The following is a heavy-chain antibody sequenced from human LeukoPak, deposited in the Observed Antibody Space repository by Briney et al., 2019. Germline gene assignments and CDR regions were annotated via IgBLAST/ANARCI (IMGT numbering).Heavy chain of an antibody. CDR3: VRDLNYYGSGSYYKFDP. J-gene: IGHJ5*02. D-gene: IGHD3-10*01. Sequence: ASVKVSCKTSGYTFIRYYMHWVRQAPGQGLEWMGFINPSGYHPKYAQNFLGRVTMTTDMSTSTVYMELSSLRSEDTAVYYCVRDLNYYGSGSYYKFDPWGQGTLVSVSS. V-gene: IGHV1-46*01. CDR2: INPSGYHP. CDR1: GYTFIRYY.